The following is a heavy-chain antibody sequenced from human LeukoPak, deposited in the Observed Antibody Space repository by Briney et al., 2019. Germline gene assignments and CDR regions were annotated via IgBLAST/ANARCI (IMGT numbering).Heavy chain of an antibody. Sequence: GGSLRLSCAASGFTFSSYAMSWVRQAPGKGLEWVSFISYSGGSTYYADSVKGRFTISRDNSKNTLYLQMNSLRDEDTAVYYRAKDSIGSSGWSGLWLDSEYFQHWGQGTLVTVSS. J-gene: IGHJ1*01. V-gene: IGHV3-23*01. D-gene: IGHD6-19*01. CDR3: AKDSIGSSGWSGLWLDSEYFQH. CDR1: GFTFSSYA. CDR2: ISYSGGST.